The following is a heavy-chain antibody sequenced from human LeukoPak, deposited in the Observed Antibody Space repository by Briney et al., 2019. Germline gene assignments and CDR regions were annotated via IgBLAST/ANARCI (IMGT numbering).Heavy chain of an antibody. CDR2: ISWSSGSI. D-gene: IGHD3-10*01. V-gene: IGHV3-9*03. J-gene: IGHJ4*02. Sequence: GGSLRLSCAASGFTFDDYAMHWVRQAPGKGLEWVSGISWSSGSIGYAHSVKGRFTISRDNAKNSLYLQMNSLRAEDMALYYCAKDIYPMVRGVTIDYWGQGTPVTVSS. CDR3: AKDIYPMVRGVTIDY. CDR1: GFTFDDYA.